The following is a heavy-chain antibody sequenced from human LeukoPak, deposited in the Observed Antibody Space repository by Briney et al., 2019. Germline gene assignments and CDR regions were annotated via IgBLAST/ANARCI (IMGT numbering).Heavy chain of an antibody. Sequence: GGSLRLSCAASGFTFSSYGMHWVRQAPGKGLEWVAVIWYDGSNKYYADSVKGRLTISRDNSKNTLYLQMNSLRAEDTAVYYCAKVPKLPSISMIRGVRVPYYMDVWGKGTTVTISS. CDR1: GFTFSSYG. J-gene: IGHJ6*03. CDR3: AKVPKLPSISMIRGVRVPYYMDV. CDR2: IWYDGSNK. D-gene: IGHD3-10*01. V-gene: IGHV3-30*02.